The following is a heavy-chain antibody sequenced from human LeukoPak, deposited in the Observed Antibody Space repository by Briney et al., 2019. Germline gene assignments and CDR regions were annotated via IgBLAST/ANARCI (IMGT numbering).Heavy chain of an antibody. V-gene: IGHV3-48*04. CDR1: GFTFGPYS. D-gene: IGHD3-16*01. J-gene: IGHJ4*02. Sequence: GGSLRLSCAASGFTFGPYSMNWVRQAPGKGLDWVSYISGNSNTKKYADSVKGRFTVSRDNTKNSLYLQMNSLRAEDTAVYYCARGGTGGEGDYFDYWGQGTLVTVSS. CDR3: ARGGTGGEGDYFDY. CDR2: ISGNSNTK.